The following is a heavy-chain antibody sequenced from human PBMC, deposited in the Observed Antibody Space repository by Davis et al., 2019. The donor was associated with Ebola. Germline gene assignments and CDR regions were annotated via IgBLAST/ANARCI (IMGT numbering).Heavy chain of an antibody. CDR3: ARTYYGSGSYYFDP. V-gene: IGHV3-73*01. D-gene: IGHD3-10*01. CDR2: IRSKANSYAT. J-gene: IGHJ5*02. CDR1: GFTFSGSA. Sequence: GGSLRLSCAASGFTFSGSAMHWVRQASGKGLEWVGRIRSKANSYATAYAASVKGRFTISRDDSKNTAYLQMNSLKTEDTAVYYCARTYYGSGSYYFDPWGQGTLVTVSS.